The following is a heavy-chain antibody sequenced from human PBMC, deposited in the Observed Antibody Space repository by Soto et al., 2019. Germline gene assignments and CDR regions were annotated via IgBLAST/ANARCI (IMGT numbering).Heavy chain of an antibody. Sequence: PGGSLRLSCAASGFTFTSYAMSWVRQAPGKGLEWVSAISHSGGSTYHADSVKGRFTISRDNSKNTLYLQMNSLRVEDTAVYYCATPTPFSTDYGYNYKYYGMDVGGQGTTVNFSS. D-gene: IGHD4-17*01. V-gene: IGHV3-23*01. CDR2: ISHSGGST. CDR1: GFTFTSYA. J-gene: IGHJ6*02. CDR3: ATPTPFSTDYGYNYKYYGMDV.